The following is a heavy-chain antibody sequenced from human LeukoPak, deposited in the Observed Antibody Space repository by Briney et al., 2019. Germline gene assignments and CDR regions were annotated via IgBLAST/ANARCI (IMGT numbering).Heavy chain of an antibody. D-gene: IGHD5-24*01. Sequence: KSGGSLRLSCAGSGFTFCDYYMSGMRQAPGKGLEWISYISNSDSYTNNADSVKGRFTISRDNAKNSLYLQMNSLRAEDTAVYYCARHGYRKSFDYWGQGTLVTVSS. J-gene: IGHJ4*02. CDR1: GFTFCDYY. V-gene: IGHV3-11*03. CDR2: ISNSDSYT. CDR3: ARHGYRKSFDY.